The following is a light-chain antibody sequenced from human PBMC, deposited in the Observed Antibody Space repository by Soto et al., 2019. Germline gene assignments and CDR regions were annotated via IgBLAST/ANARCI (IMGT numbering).Light chain of an antibody. J-gene: IGKJ4*01. CDR3: QQSYSTPPVT. V-gene: IGKV1-39*01. CDR1: QTISTY. Sequence: DIQMTQSSSSLSASVGDRVTITCRASQTISTYLNWYQQKPGKAPKLLIYAASSLQSGVPSRFSGSGSGTDFTLTISSLQPEDFATYYCQQSYSTPPVTFGGGTKVDIK. CDR2: AAS.